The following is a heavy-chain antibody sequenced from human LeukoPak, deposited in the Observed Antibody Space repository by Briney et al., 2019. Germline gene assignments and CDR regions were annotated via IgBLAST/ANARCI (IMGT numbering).Heavy chain of an antibody. D-gene: IGHD6-19*01. CDR2: IYTSGST. CDR3: ARGIAVAGTLDCWFDP. Sequence: SETLSLTCTVSGGSISSYYWSWIRQPAGKGLEWIGRIYTSGSTNYNPSLKSRVTMSVDTSKNQFSLKLSSVTAADTAVYYCARGIAVAGTLDCWFDPWGQGTLVTVSS. V-gene: IGHV4-4*07. CDR1: GGSISSYY. J-gene: IGHJ5*02.